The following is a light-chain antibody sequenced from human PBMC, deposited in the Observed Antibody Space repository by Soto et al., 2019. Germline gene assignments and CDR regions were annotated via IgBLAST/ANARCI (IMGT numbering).Light chain of an antibody. Sequence: QSALTQPASMSGSPGQSVTISCAGTSSDIGGYNYVSWYQHHPGTAPKLIIYDVSSRPSGGSHRFSASKSGNTASLTISGLQAEAEPDYYCSSFSVASPLFGTGTKVTVL. J-gene: IGLJ1*01. V-gene: IGLV2-14*01. CDR1: SSDIGGYNY. CDR3: SSFSVASPL. CDR2: DVS.